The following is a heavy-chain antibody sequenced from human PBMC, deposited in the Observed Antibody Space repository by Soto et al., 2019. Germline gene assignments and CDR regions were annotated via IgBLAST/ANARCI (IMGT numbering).Heavy chain of an antibody. CDR1: GYTFTSYG. V-gene: IGHV1-18*04. Sequence: AAAVKVSCKASGYTFTSYGISWVRQAPGQGLEWMGWISAYNGNTNYAQKLQGRVTMTTDTSTSTAYMELRSLRSDDTAVYYCARGAIDDSSGYYYIDYWGQGTLVTVSS. J-gene: IGHJ4*02. D-gene: IGHD3-22*01. CDR3: ARGAIDDSSGYYYIDY. CDR2: ISAYNGNT.